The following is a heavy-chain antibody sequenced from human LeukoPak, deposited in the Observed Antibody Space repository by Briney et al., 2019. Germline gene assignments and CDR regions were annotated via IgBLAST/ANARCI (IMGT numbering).Heavy chain of an antibody. CDR3: ARGSTSWDMDV. Sequence: PSETLSLTFTGSGGSISSKYWSGIRQPAWKGLEWIGRIYTRGSTNYNPSLKSRVTMSVDTSKNQFSLKLSSVTAADTAVYFCARGSTSWDMDVWGKGTTVTISS. J-gene: IGHJ6*03. CDR1: GGSISSKY. CDR2: IYTRGST. V-gene: IGHV4-4*07. D-gene: IGHD2-2*01.